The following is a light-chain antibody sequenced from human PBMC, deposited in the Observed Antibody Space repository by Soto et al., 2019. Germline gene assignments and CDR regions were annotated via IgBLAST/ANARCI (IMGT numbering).Light chain of an antibody. J-gene: IGKJ1*01. CDR2: KAS. Sequence: DIQMTQYPSTLSASVGDRVTITCRASQSISWWLAWYQQKPGKAPKLLIYKASTLDSGVPSRFSGSGSGTEFTLTISSLQPDDIGTYFCQQYSSPWTFGQGTKVEIK. CDR3: QQYSSPWT. CDR1: QSISWW. V-gene: IGKV1-5*03.